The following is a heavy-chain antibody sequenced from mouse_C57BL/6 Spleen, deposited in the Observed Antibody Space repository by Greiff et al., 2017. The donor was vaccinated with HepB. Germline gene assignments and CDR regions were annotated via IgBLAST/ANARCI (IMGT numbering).Heavy chain of an antibody. V-gene: IGHV1-50*01. CDR1: GYTFTSYW. CDR2: IDPSDSYT. J-gene: IGHJ4*01. D-gene: IGHD2-1*01. CDR3: ARRAYGNYFYYAMDY. Sequence: VKLQQPGAELVKPGASVKLSCKASGYTFTSYWMQWVKQRPGQGLEWIGEIDPSDSYTNYNQKFKGKATLTVDTSSSTAYMQLSSLTSEDSAVYYCARRAYGNYFYYAMDYWGQGTSVTVSS.